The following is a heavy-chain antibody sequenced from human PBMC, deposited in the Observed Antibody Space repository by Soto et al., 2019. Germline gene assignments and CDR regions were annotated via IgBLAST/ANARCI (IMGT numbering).Heavy chain of an antibody. CDR2: IYRSGTT. CDR3: ARTHSGSYYSVFNY. V-gene: IGHV4-38-2*01. J-gene: IGHJ4*02. Sequence: SETLSLTCVVSNFSISSGYYWDWIRQSPGKGLEWIASIYRSGTTSYNPSLKSRVTISVDPSKNQFSLMLTAVTAADTAVYYCARTHSGSYYSVFNYWGRGSLVTVSS. CDR1: NFSISSGYY. D-gene: IGHD1-26*01.